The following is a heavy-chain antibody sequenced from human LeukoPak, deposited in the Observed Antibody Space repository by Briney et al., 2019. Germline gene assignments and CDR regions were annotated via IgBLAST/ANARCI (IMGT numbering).Heavy chain of an antibody. Sequence: SETLSLTCTVSGGSISSGSYYWSWIRQPAGKGLEWIGRIYTSGSTNYNPSLKSRVTISVDTSKNQFSLKLSSVTAADTAVYYCASTEQWLLRGHWFDPWGQGTLVTVSS. J-gene: IGHJ5*02. CDR1: GGSISSGSYY. V-gene: IGHV4-61*02. CDR2: IYTSGST. D-gene: IGHD6-19*01. CDR3: ASTEQWLLRGHWFDP.